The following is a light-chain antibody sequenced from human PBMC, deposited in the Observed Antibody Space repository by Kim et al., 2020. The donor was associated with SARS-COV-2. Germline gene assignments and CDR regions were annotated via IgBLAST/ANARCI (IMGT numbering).Light chain of an antibody. J-gene: IGLJ3*02. V-gene: IGLV1-44*01. CDR2: SNN. Sequence: GVTISGSGSSSNIGSNTVNWYQQLPGTAPKLLIYSNNQRPSGVPDRFSGSKSGTSASLAISGRQSEDEADYYCAAWDDSLNGRWVFGGGTQLTVL. CDR1: SSNIGSNT. CDR3: AAWDDSLNGRWV.